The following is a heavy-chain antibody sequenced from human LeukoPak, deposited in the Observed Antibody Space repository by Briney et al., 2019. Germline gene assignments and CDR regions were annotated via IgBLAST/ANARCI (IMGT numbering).Heavy chain of an antibody. V-gene: IGHV3-23*01. Sequence: PGGSLRLSCAASGFTFTSYALDWVRQAPGKGLEWISVISGGGDSIYYADTVKGRFTISRDNSKNTLYLQMNSLRAEDTAVYYCARGGNDYGGNSVYAFDIWGQGTMVTVSS. CDR2: ISGGGDSI. J-gene: IGHJ3*02. CDR3: ARGGNDYGGNSVYAFDI. D-gene: IGHD4-23*01. CDR1: GFTFTSYA.